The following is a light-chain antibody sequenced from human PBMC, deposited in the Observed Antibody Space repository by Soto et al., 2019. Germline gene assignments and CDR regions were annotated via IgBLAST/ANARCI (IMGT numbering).Light chain of an antibody. CDR3: SSYTGSSTWV. Sequence: QLVLTQPASVSGSPGQSITISCSGSSDDVGGYDYVSWYQQHPGKAPKLVIYEVTNRPSRVSDRFSGSKSGNTASLTISGLRSEDEADYYCSSYTGSSTWVFGGGTKLTVL. CDR1: SDDVGGYDY. CDR2: EVT. V-gene: IGLV2-14*01. J-gene: IGLJ3*02.